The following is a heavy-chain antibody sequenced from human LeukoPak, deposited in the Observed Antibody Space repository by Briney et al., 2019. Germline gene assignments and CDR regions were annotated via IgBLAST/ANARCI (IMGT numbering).Heavy chain of an antibody. CDR1: GFTFSSYA. CDR2: ISGSGGST. CDR3: ATLGTTYDFWSGYYSDAFDI. J-gene: IGHJ3*02. Sequence: GGSLRLSCAASGFTFSSYAMSWVRQAPGKGLEWVSAISGSGGSTYYADSVKGRFTISRDDSKNTLYLQMNSLRAEDTAVYYCATLGTTYDFWSGYYSDAFDIWGQGTMVTVPS. V-gene: IGHV3-23*01. D-gene: IGHD3-3*01.